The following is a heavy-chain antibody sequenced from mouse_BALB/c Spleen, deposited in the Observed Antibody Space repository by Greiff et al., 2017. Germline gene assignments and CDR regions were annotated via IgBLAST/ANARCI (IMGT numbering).Heavy chain of an antibody. Sequence: EVKVIESGPGLVKPSQSLSLTCTVTGYSITSDYAWNWIRQFPGNKLEWMGYISYSGSTSYNPSLKSRISITRDTSKNQFFLQLNSVTTEDTATYYCARSGNDYDGYYYAMDYWGQGTSVTVSS. V-gene: IGHV3-2*02. J-gene: IGHJ4*01. CDR2: ISYSGST. CDR1: GYSITSDYA. CDR3: ARSGNDYDGYYYAMDY. D-gene: IGHD2-4*01.